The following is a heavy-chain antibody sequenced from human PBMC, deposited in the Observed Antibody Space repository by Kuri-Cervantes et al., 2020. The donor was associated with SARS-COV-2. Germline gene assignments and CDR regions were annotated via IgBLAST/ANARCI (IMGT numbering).Heavy chain of an antibody. V-gene: IGHV3-21*01. CDR3: ARGDYVWGSYRYYMDV. J-gene: IGHJ6*03. CDR2: ISSSSSYI. Sequence: GGSLRLSCAASGFTFSSYSMNWVRQAPGKGLGWVSSISSSSSYIYYADSVKGRFTISRDNAKNSLYLQMNSLRAEDTAVYYCARGDYVWGSYRYYMDVWGKGTTVTVSS. CDR1: GFTFSSYS. D-gene: IGHD3-16*02.